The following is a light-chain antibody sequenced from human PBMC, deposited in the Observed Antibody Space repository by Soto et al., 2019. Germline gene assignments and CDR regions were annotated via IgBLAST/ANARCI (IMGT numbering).Light chain of an antibody. CDR2: KAS. J-gene: IGKJ1*01. CDR3: QQYINRWT. V-gene: IGKV1-5*03. CDR1: QSISTW. Sequence: DIQMTQSPSTLSASVGDRVTITCRASQSISTWLAWYQQKPGKAPKLLIYKASSLESGVPSRFSGSGSGTEFTLTISSLQPHDFATYYCQQYINRWTFGQGTKVEIK.